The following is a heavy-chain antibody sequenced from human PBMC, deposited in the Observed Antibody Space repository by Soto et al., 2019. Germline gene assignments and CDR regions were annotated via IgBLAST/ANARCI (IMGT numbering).Heavy chain of an antibody. CDR1: GGSISSGDYY. CDR2: IYYTGST. D-gene: IGHD1-1*01. V-gene: IGHV4-30-4*01. J-gene: IGHJ4*02. Sequence: QVQLQESGPGLVKPSQTLSLTCTVSGGSISSGDYYWSWIRQPPGKGLEWIGYIYYTGSTYYNPSLKSRVTISVDTSKNQFSLNLSSVTAADTAVFYCASQLEQHYFDHWAQGTLVTVSS. CDR3: ASQLEQHYFDH.